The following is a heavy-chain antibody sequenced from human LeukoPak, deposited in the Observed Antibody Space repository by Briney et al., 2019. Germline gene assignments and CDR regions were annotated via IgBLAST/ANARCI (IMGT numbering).Heavy chain of an antibody. J-gene: IGHJ6*04. CDR1: GGSISTFY. Sequence: PSETLSLTCTVSGGSISTFYWNWIRQPPGKGLEWIGHIYYSGSTNYNPSLKSRVTISVDTSKNQFSLKLSSVTAADTAVYYCARDGSPNHLPELDVWGKGTTVTVSS. V-gene: IGHV4-59*01. CDR2: IYYSGST. CDR3: ARDGSPNHLPELDV. D-gene: IGHD1-26*01.